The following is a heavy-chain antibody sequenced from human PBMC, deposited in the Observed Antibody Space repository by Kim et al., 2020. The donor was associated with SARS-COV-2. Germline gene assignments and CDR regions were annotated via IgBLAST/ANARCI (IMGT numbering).Heavy chain of an antibody. CDR3: AREGWETVNLFAF. V-gene: IGHV1-8*01. D-gene: IGHD1-26*01. CDR2: INPNSGNT. CDR1: GYTFTSYD. J-gene: IGHJ4*02. Sequence: ASVKVSCKASGYTFTSYDINWVRQATGQGLEWMGWINPNSGNTGYAQKFQGRVTMTRNTSIRTAYMELSSLASDDTAVYFCAREGWETVNLFAFWGQGTLVTLSS.